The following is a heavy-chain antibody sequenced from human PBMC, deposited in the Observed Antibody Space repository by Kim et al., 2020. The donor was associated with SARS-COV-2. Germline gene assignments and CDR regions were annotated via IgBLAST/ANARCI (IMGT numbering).Heavy chain of an antibody. CDR1: GYTFTSYG. Sequence: ASVKVSCKASGYTFTSYGISWVRQAPGQGLEWMGWISAYNGNTNYAQKLQGRVTMTTDTSTSTAYMELRSLRSDDTAVYYCARPYSSGWFSPDYYYYYGMDVWGQGTTVTVSS. D-gene: IGHD6-19*01. CDR3: ARPYSSGWFSPDYYYYYGMDV. J-gene: IGHJ6*02. CDR2: ISAYNGNT. V-gene: IGHV1-18*01.